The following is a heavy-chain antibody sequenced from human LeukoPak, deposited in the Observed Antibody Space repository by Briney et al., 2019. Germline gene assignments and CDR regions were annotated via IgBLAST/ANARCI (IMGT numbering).Heavy chain of an antibody. D-gene: IGHD6-6*01. CDR2: ISSSSSYI. Sequence: PGGSLRLSCAASGFTFSSYSMNWVRQAPGKGLEWVSSISSSSSYIYYADSVKGRFTISRDNAKNSLYLQMNSLRAEDTAVYYCARGTYCSSPPFDYWGKGTLVTVSS. CDR3: ARGTYCSSPPFDY. J-gene: IGHJ4*02. V-gene: IGHV3-21*01. CDR1: GFTFSSYS.